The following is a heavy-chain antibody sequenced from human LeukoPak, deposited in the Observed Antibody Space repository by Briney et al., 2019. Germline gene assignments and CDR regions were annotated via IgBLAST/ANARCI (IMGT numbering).Heavy chain of an antibody. V-gene: IGHV3-30*02. CDR3: AKEEVISGNHGVYFDY. CDR1: GFTFRSYD. CDR2: IRYDGNSN. D-gene: IGHD3-22*01. J-gene: IGHJ4*02. Sequence: PGGSLRLSCAASGFTFRSYDMHWVRQAPGKGLEWVAFIRYDGNSNYYADSVKGRFTISRDNSRSTLYLQMNSLRAEDTAVYYCAKEEVISGNHGVYFDYWGQGTLVTVSS.